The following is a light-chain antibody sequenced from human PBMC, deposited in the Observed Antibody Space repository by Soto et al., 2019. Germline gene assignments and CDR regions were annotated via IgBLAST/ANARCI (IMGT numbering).Light chain of an antibody. J-gene: IGLJ2*01. CDR1: SSNIGAGYD. CDR3: QSYDSSLRAVV. Sequence: QSVLTQPPSVSGAPGQRVTISCTGNSSNIGAGYDVHWYENIPGTAPKLLMSLSNNRPPGVTDRLSGSKSGTSASLAISGLQAEDEADYYCQSYDSSLRAVVFGGGTKLTVL. CDR2: LSN. V-gene: IGLV1-40*01.